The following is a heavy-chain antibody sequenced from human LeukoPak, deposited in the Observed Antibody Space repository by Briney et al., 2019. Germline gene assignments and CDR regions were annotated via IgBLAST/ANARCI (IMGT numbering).Heavy chain of an antibody. V-gene: IGHV4-59*01. J-gene: IGHJ3*02. CDR3: ARDRGRWLRISPYDAFDI. D-gene: IGHD5-24*01. Sequence: SETLSLTCTVSGGSISSYYWSWIRQPPGKGLEWIGYIYYSGSTNYNPSLKSRVTISVDTSKNQFSLKLSSVTAADTAVYYCARDRGRWLRISPYDAFDIWGQGTMVTVSS. CDR1: GGSISSYY. CDR2: IYYSGST.